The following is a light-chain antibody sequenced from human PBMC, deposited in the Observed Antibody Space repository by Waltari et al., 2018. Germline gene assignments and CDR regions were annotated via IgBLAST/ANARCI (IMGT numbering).Light chain of an antibody. CDR2: KAS. J-gene: IGKJ1*01. Sequence: DIQMTQSPSTLSASVGDRVTITCRASKSISSWLALYQQKPGKAPKLLIYKASSLESGVPSRFSGSGSGTEFTLTISSLQPDDFATYYCQQYNSYSPWTFGQGTKVEIK. CDR3: QQYNSYSPWT. CDR1: KSISSW. V-gene: IGKV1-5*03.